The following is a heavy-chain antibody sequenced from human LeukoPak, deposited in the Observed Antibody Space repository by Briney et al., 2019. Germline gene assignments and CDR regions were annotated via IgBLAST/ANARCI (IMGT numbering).Heavy chain of an antibody. D-gene: IGHD2-15*01. CDR1: GYTFTGYY. Sequence: AAVKVSCKASGYTFTGYYIHWVRPAPGQGLEWMGWINPNSGGTNYAQKFQGRVTMTRDTSISTAYMELSRLRSDDTTVYYCARDVVVAATHLGMDVWGQGTTVTVSS. V-gene: IGHV1-2*02. J-gene: IGHJ6*02. CDR2: INPNSGGT. CDR3: ARDVVVAATHLGMDV.